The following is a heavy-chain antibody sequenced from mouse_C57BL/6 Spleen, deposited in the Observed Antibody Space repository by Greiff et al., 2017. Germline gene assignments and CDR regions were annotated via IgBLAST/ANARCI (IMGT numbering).Heavy chain of an antibody. CDR1: GFSFNTYA. CDR2: IRSKSNNYAT. CDR3: VGVLYYAMDY. Sequence: EVMLVESGGGLVQPKGSLKLSCAASGFSFNTYAMNWVRQAPGKGLEWVARIRSKSNNYATYYADSVKDRFTISRDDSESMLYLQMNNLKTEDTAMYYCVGVLYYAMDYWGQGTSVTVSS. V-gene: IGHV10-1*01. J-gene: IGHJ4*01.